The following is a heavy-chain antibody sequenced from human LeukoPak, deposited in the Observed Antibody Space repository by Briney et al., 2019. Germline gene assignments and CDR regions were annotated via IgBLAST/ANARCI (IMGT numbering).Heavy chain of an antibody. J-gene: IGHJ4*02. CDR1: GVSISSSNSY. D-gene: IGHD3/OR15-3a*01. V-gene: IGHV4-39*01. CDR3: ARQTGSGLFILP. Sequence: TSSETLSLTCTVSGVSISSSNSYWGWIRQPPGKGLEWIGSIYYSGNTYYNASLKSQVSISIDTSKNRFSLKLTSVTAADTAVYYCARQTGSGLFILPGGQGTLVTVSS. CDR2: IYYSGNT.